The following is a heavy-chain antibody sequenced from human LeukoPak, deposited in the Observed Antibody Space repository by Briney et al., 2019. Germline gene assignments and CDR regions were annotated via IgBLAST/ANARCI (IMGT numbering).Heavy chain of an antibody. D-gene: IGHD3-9*01. CDR2: INHSGST. CDR1: GGSFSGYY. V-gene: IGHV4-34*01. CDR3: AKPPPNHYDILTGYLFEPNRTWYFDL. Sequence: SETLSLTCAVYGGSFSGYYWSWIRQPPGKGLEWVGEINHSGSTNYNPSLKSRVTISVDTSKNQFSLKLSTVTAADTAVYYCAKPPPNHYDILTGYLFEPNRTWYFDLWGRGTLVTVSS. J-gene: IGHJ2*01.